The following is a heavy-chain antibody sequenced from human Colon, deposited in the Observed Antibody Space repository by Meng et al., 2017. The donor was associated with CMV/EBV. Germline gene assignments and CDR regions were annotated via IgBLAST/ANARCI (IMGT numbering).Heavy chain of an antibody. J-gene: IGHJ4*02. CDR3: AKALPSSGTYLFYFDY. D-gene: IGHD1-26*01. CDR1: GFTFRNYA. V-gene: IGHV3-23*01. Sequence: GFTFRNYAMSWVRQAPGRGLEWVSGSDGSGSFTKYADSVKGRFTISRDNSKSTLDLQMNSLRAEDTALYYCAKALPSSGTYLFYFDYWGQGTLVTVSS. CDR2: SDGSGSFT.